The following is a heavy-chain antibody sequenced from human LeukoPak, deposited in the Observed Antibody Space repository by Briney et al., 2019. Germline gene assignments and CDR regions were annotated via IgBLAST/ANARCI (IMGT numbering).Heavy chain of an antibody. D-gene: IGHD6-19*01. J-gene: IGHJ4*02. CDR3: AREVAVAGVFDY. CDR1: GGSVSSGSYY. CDR2: IYYSGST. V-gene: IGHV4-61*01. Sequence: PSETLSLTCTVSGGSVSSGSYYWSWIRQPPGTGLEWIGYIYYSGSTNYNPSLKSRVTISVDTSKNQFSLKLSSVTAADTAVYYCAREVAVAGVFDYWGQGTLVTVSS.